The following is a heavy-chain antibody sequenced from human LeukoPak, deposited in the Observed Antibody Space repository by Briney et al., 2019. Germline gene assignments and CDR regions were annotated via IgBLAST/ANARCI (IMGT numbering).Heavy chain of an antibody. J-gene: IGHJ5*02. Sequence: PSETLSLTCTVSGGSISSYYWSWIRQPPGKGLEWTGYIYYSGSTNYNPSLKSRVTISVDTSKNQFSLKLSSVTAADTAVYYCARGLVVGATTRFDPWGQGTLVTVSS. CDR1: GGSISSYY. V-gene: IGHV4-59*12. D-gene: IGHD1-26*01. CDR3: ARGLVVGATTRFDP. CDR2: IYYSGST.